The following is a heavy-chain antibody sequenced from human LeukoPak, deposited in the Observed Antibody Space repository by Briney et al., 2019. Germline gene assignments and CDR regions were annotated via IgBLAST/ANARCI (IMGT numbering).Heavy chain of an antibody. J-gene: IGHJ4*02. CDR3: ARGGDSGYDYLDY. CDR2: IFYSGNT. D-gene: IGHD5-12*01. Sequence: SETLSLTCTVSSGSVSNSHYYWAWVRQPPGKGLEWLGSIFYSGNTHYNPSLKSPVTISIDTSKNQFSLRLSSVTAADTAVYYCARGGDSGYDYLDYWGQGTLVTVSS. CDR1: SGSVSNSHYY. V-gene: IGHV4-39*07.